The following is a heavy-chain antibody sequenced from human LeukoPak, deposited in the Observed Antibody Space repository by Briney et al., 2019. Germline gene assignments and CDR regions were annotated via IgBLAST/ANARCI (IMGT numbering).Heavy chain of an antibody. V-gene: IGHV3-30*04. CDR2: ISYDGSNK. D-gene: IGHD3-9*01. Sequence: GRSLRLSCAASGFTFSSYAMQWVRQAPGKGLEWVAVISYDGSNKYYADSVKGRFTISRDNSKNTLYLQMNSLRAEDTAVYYCARGPWYYDISRDAFDIWGQGTMVTVSS. J-gene: IGHJ3*02. CDR3: ARGPWYYDISRDAFDI. CDR1: GFTFSSYA.